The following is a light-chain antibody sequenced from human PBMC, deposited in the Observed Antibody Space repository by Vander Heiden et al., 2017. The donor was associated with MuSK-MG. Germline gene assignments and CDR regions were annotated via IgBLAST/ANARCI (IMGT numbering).Light chain of an antibody. Sequence: EIVLTQSPCTLSLSPGERATLSCRASQSVSSSYLDWYQQKPGQAPRLLIYGASSRATGIPERFSGSGSGTDFTLTISRLEPEDFAVYYCQQDCSSPYTFGQGTKVEIK. CDR2: GAS. J-gene: IGKJ2*01. V-gene: IGKV3-20*01. CDR3: QQDCSSPYT. CDR1: QSVSSSY.